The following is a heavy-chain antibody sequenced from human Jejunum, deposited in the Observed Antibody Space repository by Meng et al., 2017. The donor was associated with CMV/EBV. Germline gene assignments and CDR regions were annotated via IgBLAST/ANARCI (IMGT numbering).Heavy chain of an antibody. CDR2: ISHGGSA. CDR3: ARKYCGSSNCYPFDY. CDR1: GRSFSGYY. V-gene: IGHV4-34*01. J-gene: IGHJ4*02. D-gene: IGHD2-2*01. Sequence: YGRSFSGYYWSWIRQSPGQGLEWIGQISHGGSASYNPSLRRRVTISEDTSKNQFSLRLTSVTAADTAIYYCARKYCGSSNCYPFDYWGQGELVTVSS.